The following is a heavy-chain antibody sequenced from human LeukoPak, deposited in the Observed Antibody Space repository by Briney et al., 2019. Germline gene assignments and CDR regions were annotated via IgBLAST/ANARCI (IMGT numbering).Heavy chain of an antibody. CDR3: ARRGHYYDTSRYLRPDAFDI. D-gene: IGHD3-22*01. CDR1: AYSFSSYW. Sequence: GGSLKISCKGSAYSFSSYWIGWVRQMPAKDLEWMGIIYPGDSDTRYNPSFQSQVTISADKSISTAYLQRISLKASGTAMYHCARRGHYYDTSRYLRPDAFDIWGQGTMVTASS. J-gene: IGHJ3*02. V-gene: IGHV5-51*01. CDR2: IYPGDSDT.